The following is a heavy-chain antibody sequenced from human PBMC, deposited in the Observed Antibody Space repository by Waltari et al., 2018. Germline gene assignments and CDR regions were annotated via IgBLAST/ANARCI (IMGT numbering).Heavy chain of an antibody. V-gene: IGHV3-48*03. CDR1: GFIFSGYE. J-gene: IGHJ6*03. CDR2: ISYSGETI. CDR3: ARDHYMDV. Sequence: EVQLVESGGDLVQSGGSLRLSCAVSGFIFSGYEMSWVRQAPGKGLEWISYISYSGETIHYADSAQGRFTTSRAHSKNSLILQMDSLRAEDTAIYYCARDHYMDVWGKGTTVTVSS.